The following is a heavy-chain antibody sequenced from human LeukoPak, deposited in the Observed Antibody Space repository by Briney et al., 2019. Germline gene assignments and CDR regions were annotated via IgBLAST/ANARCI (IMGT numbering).Heavy chain of an antibody. V-gene: IGHV3-30*02. D-gene: IGHD3-16*01. CDR3: ARDPSPNLLGFDY. J-gene: IGHJ4*02. Sequence: GGSLRLSCAASGFTFSSSGMHWVRQAPGKGLEWVAYIRFDGSSTDYRDSVKGRFSISRDNAKNSLYLQMNSLRAEDTAVYYCARDPSPNLLGFDYWGQGTLVTVSS. CDR1: GFTFSSSG. CDR2: IRFDGSST.